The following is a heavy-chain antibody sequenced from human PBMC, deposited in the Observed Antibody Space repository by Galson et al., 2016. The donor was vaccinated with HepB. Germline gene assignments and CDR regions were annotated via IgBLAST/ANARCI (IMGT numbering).Heavy chain of an antibody. V-gene: IGHV3-30-3*01. CDR3: ARPRRWPQYYYGLDV. J-gene: IGHJ6*02. CDR2: ISYEVSHK. CDR1: GFTFNNYA. D-gene: IGHD5-24*01. Sequence: SLRLSCAASGFTFNNYAMNWGRQAPRKGLGWVAVISYEVSHKHYRDSVKGRFTISRDNSKNTLYLQMNSLRREDTAVYYCARPRRWPQYYYGLDVWGQGTLVTVSS.